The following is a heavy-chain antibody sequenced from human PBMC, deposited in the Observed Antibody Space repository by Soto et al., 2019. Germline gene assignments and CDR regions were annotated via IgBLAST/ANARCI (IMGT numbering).Heavy chain of an antibody. Sequence: EVQLVESGGGLVQPGGSRRLSCATSGLTFSDYCRTWVRQAPGKGLEWVANIKADGSEINYVDSVKGRFTISRDNAKKSLSLQMNSLRAEDTGIYYCARGRAVAVWGQGTLVFVSS. V-gene: IGHV3-7*02. CDR3: ARGRAVAV. J-gene: IGHJ4*02. D-gene: IGHD6-19*01. CDR1: GLTFSDYC. CDR2: IKADGSEI.